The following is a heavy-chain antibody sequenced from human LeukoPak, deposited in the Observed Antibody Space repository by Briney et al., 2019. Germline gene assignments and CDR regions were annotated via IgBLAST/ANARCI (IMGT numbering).Heavy chain of an antibody. J-gene: IGHJ6*02. CDR1: GFMFSSYG. CDR2: ISYDGSNQ. Sequence: PGRSLRLSCAASGFMFSSYGMHWVRQAPGKGLGWVAVISYDGSNQYYADSVKGRFTISRDKSKNTLYLQMNSLRAEDTAVYYCAKSSNYGMDVWGQGTTVTVSS. CDR3: AKSSNYGMDV. V-gene: IGHV3-30*18.